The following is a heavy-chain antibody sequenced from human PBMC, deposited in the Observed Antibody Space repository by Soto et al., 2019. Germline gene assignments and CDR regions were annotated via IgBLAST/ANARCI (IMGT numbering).Heavy chain of an antibody. Sequence: SETRSLTCSVSGGSFTDYYWTWIRQPPGKPLEWIGEISHGGTTKANPFLHSRVTMSVDTSRNQFSLDLTSVTAADTAVYYCARGHTRRMTRGRGAAIMGKQLHSWGQGILVTVSS. CDR1: GGSFTDYY. CDR3: ARGHTRRMTRGRGAAIMGKQLHS. D-gene: IGHD3-10*01. CDR2: ISHGGTT. J-gene: IGHJ4*02. V-gene: IGHV4-34*01.